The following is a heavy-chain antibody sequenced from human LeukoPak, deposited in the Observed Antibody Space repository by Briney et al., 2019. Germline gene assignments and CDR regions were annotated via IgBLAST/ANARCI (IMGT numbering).Heavy chain of an antibody. D-gene: IGHD3-9*01. V-gene: IGHV3-49*04. CDR3: TRPYYDYLTGYYSDY. J-gene: IGHJ4*02. CDR2: LGSTAYGGTT. CDR1: GFTFSNYP. Sequence: GRSLRLSCTTSGFTFSNYPMSWVRQAPGKGLEWLALLGSTAYGGTTKYAASVKGRFTISRDDSKSIAYLQMNSLKTEDTAAYYCTRPYYDYLTGYYSDYWGQGTLVTVSS.